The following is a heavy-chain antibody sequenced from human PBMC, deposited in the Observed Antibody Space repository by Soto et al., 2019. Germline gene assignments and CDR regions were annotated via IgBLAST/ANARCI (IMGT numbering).Heavy chain of an antibody. D-gene: IGHD2-2*01. V-gene: IGHV1-69*04. Sequence: GASVKVSCKASGGTFSSYTISWVRQAPGQGLGWMGRIIPILGIANYAQKFQGRVTITADKSTSTAYMELSSLRSEDTAVYYCARDLGVVPAGFFDYWGQGTLVTVSS. CDR2: IIPILGIA. CDR3: ARDLGVVPAGFFDY. J-gene: IGHJ4*02. CDR1: GGTFSSYT.